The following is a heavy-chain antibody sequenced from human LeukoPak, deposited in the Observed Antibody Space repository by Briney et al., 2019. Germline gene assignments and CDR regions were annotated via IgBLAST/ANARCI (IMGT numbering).Heavy chain of an antibody. D-gene: IGHD1-26*01. J-gene: IGHJ4*02. Sequence: ASVKLSCKASGYTFTSYAVHWVRRAPGQSLEWMGYINDGDGNTKYSQEFQGRVTITRDTSASIVYMELSSLRSEDMAFYYCARERGEFGGSYFLDYWGQGTLVTVSS. CDR3: ARERGEFGGSYFLDY. V-gene: IGHV1-3*03. CDR2: INDGDGNT. CDR1: GYTFTSYA.